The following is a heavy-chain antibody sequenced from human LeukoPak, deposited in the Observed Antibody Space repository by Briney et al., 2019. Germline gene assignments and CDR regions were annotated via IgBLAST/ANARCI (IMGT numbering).Heavy chain of an antibody. Sequence: GASVKVSCKASGYTFSNFGISWVRQAPGQGLEWMGWISVNNGNTNYAQNFQGRVTMTTDTSTSTAYMELRSLRSDDTAVYYCASVGPTHYYYFLDVWGKGTTVTVSS. V-gene: IGHV1-18*01. CDR2: ISVNNGNT. D-gene: IGHD1-26*01. J-gene: IGHJ6*04. CDR1: GYTFSNFG. CDR3: ASVGPTHYYYFLDV.